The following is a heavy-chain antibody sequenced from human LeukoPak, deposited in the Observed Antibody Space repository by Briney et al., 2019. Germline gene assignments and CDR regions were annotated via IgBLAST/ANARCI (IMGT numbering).Heavy chain of an antibody. CDR3: AREVGAYFDY. CDR1: GFTFSLYE. Sequence: GGSLRLSCAPCGFTFSLYEMKWVRQARGKGVEWFSYISTIGTTISYSDSLKGRFTISRDNAKNSLYLQMNSLRAEDTAVYYCAREVGAYFDYWGQGTLVTVSS. J-gene: IGHJ4*02. CDR2: ISTIGTTI. D-gene: IGHD1-26*01. V-gene: IGHV3-48*03.